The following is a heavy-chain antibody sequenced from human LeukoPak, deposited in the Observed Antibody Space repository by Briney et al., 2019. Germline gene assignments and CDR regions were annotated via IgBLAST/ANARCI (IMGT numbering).Heavy chain of an antibody. Sequence: ASVKVSCKASGYTFTGYYMHWVRQAPGQGLEWMGWINPNSGGTNYAQKFQGRVTMTRDTSISTAYMELSRLRSDDTAVYCCARDHIVVVTAPYYYGMDVWGQGTTVTVSS. J-gene: IGHJ6*02. V-gene: IGHV1-2*02. D-gene: IGHD2-21*02. CDR2: INPNSGGT. CDR1: GYTFTGYY. CDR3: ARDHIVVVTAPYYYGMDV.